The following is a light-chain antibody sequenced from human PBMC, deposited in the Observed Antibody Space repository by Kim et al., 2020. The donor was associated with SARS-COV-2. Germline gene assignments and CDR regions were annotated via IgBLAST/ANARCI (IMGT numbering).Light chain of an antibody. CDR1: QSIRTW. V-gene: IGKV1-5*03. CDR2: EAS. CDR3: QQYDSYPWT. J-gene: IGKJ1*01. Sequence: DIQMTQSPSTLSASVGDRVTITCRASQSIRTWLAWYQQKPGKAPKLLIYEASSLETGVSSTFSGSGSGTQFTLTISSLQPDDFATYYCQQYDSYPWTFGQGTKVEIK.